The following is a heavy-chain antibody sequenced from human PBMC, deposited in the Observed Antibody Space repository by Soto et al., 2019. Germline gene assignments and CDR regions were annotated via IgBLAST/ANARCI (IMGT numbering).Heavy chain of an antibody. J-gene: IGHJ4*02. V-gene: IGHV4-59*08. D-gene: IGHD1-26*01. CDR3: ARRYGGNLDY. Sequence: TSETLSLTCTVSGGSISSYYWSWIRQPPGKGLEWIGYIYYIGSTNYNPSLKSRVTISVDTSKNQFSLKLSSVTAADTAVYYCARRYGGNLDYWGQGTLVTVSS. CDR1: GGSISSYY. CDR2: IYYIGST.